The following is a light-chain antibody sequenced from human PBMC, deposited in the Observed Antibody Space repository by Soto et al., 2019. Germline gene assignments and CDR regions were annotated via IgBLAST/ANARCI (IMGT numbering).Light chain of an antibody. V-gene: IGLV2-14*01. CDR1: SSDVGGYSR. J-gene: IGLJ1*01. CDR3: NSYTSSNTRV. CDR2: EVS. Sequence: QSALTQPASVSGSPGQSITISCTGTSSDVGGYSRVSWYQHHPGKAPKLMIYEVSDRPSGVSNRFSGPKSGNTASLTISGLQAEDEADYYCNSYTSSNTRVFGTGTKLTVL.